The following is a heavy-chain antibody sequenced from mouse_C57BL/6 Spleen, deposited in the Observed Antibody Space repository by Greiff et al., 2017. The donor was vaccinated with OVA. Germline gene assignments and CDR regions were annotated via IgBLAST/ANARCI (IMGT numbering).Heavy chain of an antibody. Sequence: QVQLQQPGAELVKPGASVKLSCKASGYTFTSYWMQWVKQRPGQGLEWIGEIDPSDSYTNYNQKFKGKATLTVDTSSSTAYMQLSSLTSEDSAVYYCARRNSSGYDFDYWGQGTTLTVSS. D-gene: IGHD3-2*02. CDR2: IDPSDSYT. CDR1: GYTFTSYW. CDR3: ARRNSSGYDFDY. V-gene: IGHV1-50*01. J-gene: IGHJ2*01.